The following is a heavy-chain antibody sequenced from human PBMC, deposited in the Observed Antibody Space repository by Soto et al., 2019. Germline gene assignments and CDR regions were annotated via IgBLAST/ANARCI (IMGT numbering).Heavy chain of an antibody. V-gene: IGHV1-2*02. CDR3: ARGLDCSSTSCPEGGWFDP. Sequence: VASVKVSCKASGYTFTGYYMHWVRQAPGQGLEWMGWISPNSGGTHYAQKFQGRVTMTRDTSISTAYMELSRLRSDDTAVYYCARGLDCSSTSCPEGGWFDPWGQGTLVTVSS. CDR1: GYTFTGYY. D-gene: IGHD2-2*01. J-gene: IGHJ5*02. CDR2: ISPNSGGT.